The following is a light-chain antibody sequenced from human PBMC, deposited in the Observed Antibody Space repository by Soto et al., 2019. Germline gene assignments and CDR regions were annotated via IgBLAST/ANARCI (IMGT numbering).Light chain of an antibody. J-gene: IGLJ2*01. CDR2: ENY. Sequence: QSVLTQPPSVSAAPGQKVTISCSGSASNIGNNYVSWYQQLPGTAPKLLIYENYEGPSGIPDRFSGSKSGTSATLGITGLQTGDEADYYCGAWDSRLTGGVFGGGTKVTVL. CDR3: GAWDSRLTGGV. CDR1: ASNIGNNY. V-gene: IGLV1-51*02.